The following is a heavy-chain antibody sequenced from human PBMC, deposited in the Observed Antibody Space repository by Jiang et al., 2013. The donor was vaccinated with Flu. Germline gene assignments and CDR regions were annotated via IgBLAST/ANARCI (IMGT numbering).Heavy chain of an antibody. CDR3: ARGYYYGSGSYYNSGSYWFDP. D-gene: IGHD3-10*01. Sequence: PGLVKPSEPLSLTCTVSGGSSVVNTGPGIRQSPGRGLEWIGYIYYRGTTNYNPSLRSRVTISVDTSKNQFSLKLTSVTAADTAVYYCARGYYYGSGSYYNSGSYWFDPWGQGTLVTVSS. CDR2: IYYRGTT. V-gene: IGHV4-59*12. J-gene: IGHJ5*02. CDR1: GGSSVVNT.